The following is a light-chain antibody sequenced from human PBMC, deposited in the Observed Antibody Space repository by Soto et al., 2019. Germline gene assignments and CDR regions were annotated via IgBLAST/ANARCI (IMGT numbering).Light chain of an antibody. CDR2: EVS. Sequence: QSALTQPPSVSGSPGQSVTISCTGTSSDVGSYNRVSWYQQPPGTAPKLIIYEVSKRPSGVPDRFSGSKSGNTASLTISGLHEEDAADYCCRSVASSSSLVFGGGTKVTVL. V-gene: IGLV2-18*02. CDR1: SSDVGSYNR. CDR3: RSVASSSSLV. J-gene: IGLJ2*01.